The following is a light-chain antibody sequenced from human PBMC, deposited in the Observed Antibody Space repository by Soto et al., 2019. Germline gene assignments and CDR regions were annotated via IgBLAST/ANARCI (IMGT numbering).Light chain of an antibody. CDR1: QSVSSY. V-gene: IGKV3-20*01. J-gene: IGKJ1*01. CDR3: QLYGSSPRT. CDR2: DAS. Sequence: IVLTQSQATLSLSPGERATLSCRASQSVSSYLAWYQQKPGQAPRLLIYDASNRATGIPDRFSGSGSGTDFTLTISRLEPEDFAVYYRQLYGSSPRTFGQGTKVDIK.